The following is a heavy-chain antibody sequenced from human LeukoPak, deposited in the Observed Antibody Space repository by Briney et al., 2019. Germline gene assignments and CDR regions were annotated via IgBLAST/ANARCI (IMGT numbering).Heavy chain of an antibody. CDR2: ISAYNGNT. J-gene: IGHJ4*02. Sequence: ASVKVSCKASGYTFTSDGISWVRQAPGQGLEWMGWISAYNGNTNYAQKLQGRVTMTTDTSTSTAYMELRSLRSDDTAVYYCARWDEYSSGWAHFDYWGQGTLVTVSS. V-gene: IGHV1-18*01. CDR1: GYTFTSDG. CDR3: ARWDEYSSGWAHFDY. D-gene: IGHD6-19*01.